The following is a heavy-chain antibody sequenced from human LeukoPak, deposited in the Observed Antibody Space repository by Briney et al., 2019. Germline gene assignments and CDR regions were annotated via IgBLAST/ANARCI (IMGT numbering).Heavy chain of an antibody. J-gene: IGHJ4*02. CDR1: GGSISSYY. CDR3: ARLPYCSGGSCRDY. CDR2: IYYSGST. V-gene: IGHV4-59*08. Sequence: SETLSLTCTVSGGSISSYYWSWIRQPPGKGLGWIGYIYYSGSTNYNPSLKSRVTISVDTSKNQFSLKLSSVTAADTAVYYCARLPYCSGGSCRDYWGQGILVTVSS. D-gene: IGHD2-15*01.